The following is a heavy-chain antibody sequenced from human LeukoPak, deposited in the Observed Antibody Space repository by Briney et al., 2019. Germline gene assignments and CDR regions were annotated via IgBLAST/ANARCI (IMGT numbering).Heavy chain of an antibody. CDR1: GFTFSTHS. CDR3: AGPGCTTTSCPGYFDS. J-gene: IGHJ4*02. CDR2: ISYDVSQK. Sequence: PGRSLRLSCAASGFTFSTHSMHGVRQAPGKGLEWVAVISYDVSQKYYADSVKGRFTISRDNSMNTLYLQMSSLIPEDTAVYYCAGPGCTTTSCPGYFDSWGQGTLVTVSS. D-gene: IGHD2-2*01. V-gene: IGHV3-30*04.